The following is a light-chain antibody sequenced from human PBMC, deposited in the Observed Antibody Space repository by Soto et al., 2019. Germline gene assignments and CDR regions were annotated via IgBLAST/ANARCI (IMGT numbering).Light chain of an antibody. CDR2: EVS. CDR3: CSYAGSSTWV. V-gene: IGLV2-23*02. CDR1: SSDVGSYNL. J-gene: IGLJ3*02. Sequence: QSALTQPASVSGSPGQSITISCTGTSSDVGSYNLVSWYQQHPGKAPKLIIFEVSKRPSGGSNHFSGSKSGITASLTISGLQAEDEADYYCCSYAGSSTWVFGGGTKLTVL.